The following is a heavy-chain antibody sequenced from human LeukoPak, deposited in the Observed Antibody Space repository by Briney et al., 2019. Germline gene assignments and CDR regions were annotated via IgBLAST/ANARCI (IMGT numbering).Heavy chain of an antibody. J-gene: IGHJ4*02. V-gene: IGHV3-23*01. CDR2: GST. D-gene: IGHD2-21*02. CDR3: AKGSRQSSTIVVVTAIDY. Sequence: GSTYSPDSVQGPFTISRDNSNTTLYLQMNSLRPEDTAVYYCAKGSRQSSTIVVVTAIDYWGQGTLVTVSS.